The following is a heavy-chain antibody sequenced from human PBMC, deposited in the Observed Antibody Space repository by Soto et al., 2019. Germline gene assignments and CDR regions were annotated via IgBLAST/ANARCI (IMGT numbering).Heavy chain of an antibody. D-gene: IGHD6-19*01. J-gene: IGHJ4*02. V-gene: IGHV2-5*01. CDR3: AHSDRGWHKFDY. CDR1: GFSLSTSGGG. Sequence: SGPTLVKPPQTLTLTCTFSGFSLSTSGGGVGWIRQPPGKALEWLALIYWNDDKRYSPSLKSRLTITKDTSKNQVVLTMTNMDPVDTATYYCAHSDRGWHKFDYWGQGTLVTVSS. CDR2: IYWNDDK.